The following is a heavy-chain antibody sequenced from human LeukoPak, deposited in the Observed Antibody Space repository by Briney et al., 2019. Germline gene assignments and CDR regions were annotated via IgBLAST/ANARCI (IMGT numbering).Heavy chain of an antibody. J-gene: IGHJ4*02. CDR3: ARHTDYSFDY. Sequence: GGSLRLSCAASGFTFSSYAMHWVRQTPGKGLECVAYIKQDGSEKDYMDSVKGRFTISRDNAKNSLYLHMTTLRAEDTAVYYCARHTDYSFDYWGRGTLVTVSS. CDR2: IKQDGSEK. CDR1: GFTFSSYA. D-gene: IGHD5-18*01. V-gene: IGHV3-7*01.